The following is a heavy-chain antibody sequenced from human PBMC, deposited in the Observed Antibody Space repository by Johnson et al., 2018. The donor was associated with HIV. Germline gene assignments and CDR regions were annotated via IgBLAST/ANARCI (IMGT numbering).Heavy chain of an antibody. CDR3: ARVASNT. J-gene: IGHJ3*01. Sequence: QVQLVESGGGVVQPGRSLRLSCAASGFTFSSYGMHWVRQAPGKGLEWVAVIYSGGSTYYADSVKGRFTISRDNSKTTLYLQMNSLRAEDTAVYYCARVASNTWSQGTLVTVSS. CDR2: IYSGGST. CDR1: GFTFSSYG. V-gene: IGHV3-NL1*01. D-gene: IGHD2-21*01.